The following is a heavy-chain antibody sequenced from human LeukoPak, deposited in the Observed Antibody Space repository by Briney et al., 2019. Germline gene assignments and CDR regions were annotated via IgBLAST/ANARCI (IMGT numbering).Heavy chain of an antibody. CDR1: GFTFSSFA. CDR2: ISYDGSNK. V-gene: IGHV3-30*09. Sequence: GRSLRLSCAASGFTFSSFAMHWVRQAPGKGLEWVAVISYDGSNKYYADSVKGRFAISRDNSKNTLYLQMNSLRAEDTAVYYCAKAYGYCTTTSCSHKEFDYWGQGTLVTVSS. J-gene: IGHJ4*02. D-gene: IGHD2-2*01. CDR3: AKAYGYCTTTSCSHKEFDY.